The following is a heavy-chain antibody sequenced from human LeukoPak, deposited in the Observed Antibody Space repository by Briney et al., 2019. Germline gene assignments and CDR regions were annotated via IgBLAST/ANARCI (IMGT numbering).Heavy chain of an antibody. D-gene: IGHD2-15*01. CDR2: IYGGGGT. V-gene: IGHV3-66*01. Sequence: GGSLRLSCAASGLAVTGNYMSWIRQAPGKGLEWVSVIYGGGGTYYADSVKGRFIISRDNSKNTVDLQMNSLRAEDTAIYYCARKDPAYWGQGTLVTVSS. J-gene: IGHJ4*02. CDR3: ARKDPAY. CDR1: GLAVTGNY.